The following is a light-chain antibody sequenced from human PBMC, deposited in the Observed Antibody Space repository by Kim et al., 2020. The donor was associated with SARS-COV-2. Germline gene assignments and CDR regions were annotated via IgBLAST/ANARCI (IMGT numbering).Light chain of an antibody. V-gene: IGKV1-9*01. Sequence: DIQMTQSPSSLSASVGDRVTITCRASQNITRYLAWYQQKPGKAPKLLIYAASTLQSGVPSRFSGIGAATDFTLTISSLQPEDFATYHCQQYYNYPLTFGGGTKVDIK. CDR1: QNITRY. CDR2: AAS. CDR3: QQYYNYPLT. J-gene: IGKJ4*01.